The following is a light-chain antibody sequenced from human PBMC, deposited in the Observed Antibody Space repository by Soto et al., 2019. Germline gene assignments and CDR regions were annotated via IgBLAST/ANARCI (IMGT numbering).Light chain of an antibody. V-gene: IGLV1-44*01. CDR1: NSNIGTYT. J-gene: IGLJ3*02. Sequence: QSVLTQPPSASGTPGQRVTISCSGSNSNIGTYTVNWYQQLPGTAPKLLIYNNNERPSGVPDRFSGSKSGTSASLAISGLQSEDEADYYCATWDDSLTGRVFGGGTKLTVL. CDR3: ATWDDSLTGRV. CDR2: NNN.